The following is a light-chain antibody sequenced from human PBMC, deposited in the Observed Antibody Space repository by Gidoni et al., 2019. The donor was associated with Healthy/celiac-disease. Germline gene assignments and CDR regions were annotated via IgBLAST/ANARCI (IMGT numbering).Light chain of an antibody. V-gene: IGKV1-39*01. CDR3: HQSYSTPRTT. CDR1: QSISSY. J-gene: IGKJ2*01. CDR2: AAS. Sequence: DSQMTQSPSSLSASVGDRVTITCRASQSISSYLNWYQQKPGKAPKLLIYAASSLQSGVPSRFSGSGSGTDFTLTISSLQPEDYATYYCHQSYSTPRTTFGQGTKLEIK.